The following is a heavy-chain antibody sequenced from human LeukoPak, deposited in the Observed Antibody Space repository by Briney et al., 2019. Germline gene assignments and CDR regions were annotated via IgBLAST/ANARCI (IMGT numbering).Heavy chain of an antibody. CDR3: ARQTGSGLFILP. V-gene: IGHV4-39*01. D-gene: IGHD3/OR15-3a*01. CDR2: IYYSGSI. J-gene: IGHJ4*02. Sequence: SETLSLTCTVSGGSISSSSYYWGWIRQPPGKGLEWIGSIYYSGSIYYNPSLKSRVTISVDTSKNQFSLRLTSVTAADTAVYYCARQTGSGLFILPGGQGTLVTVSS. CDR1: GGSISSSSYY.